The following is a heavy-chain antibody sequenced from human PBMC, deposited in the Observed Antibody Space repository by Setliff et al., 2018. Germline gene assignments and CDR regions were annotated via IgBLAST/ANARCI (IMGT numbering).Heavy chain of an antibody. CDR3: ARLYQEPLGLSTYYYYYGMDV. J-gene: IGHJ6*02. V-gene: IGHV4-34*01. Sequence: SETLSLTCAVYGGSFSGYYWSWIRQPPGKGLEWIGEINHSGSTNYNPSLKSRVSISVDASKNQFSLKLTSVTAEDTAVYYCARLYQEPLGLSTYYYYYGMDVWGQGTTVTVSS. D-gene: IGHD3-16*02. CDR1: GGSFSGYY. CDR2: INHSGST.